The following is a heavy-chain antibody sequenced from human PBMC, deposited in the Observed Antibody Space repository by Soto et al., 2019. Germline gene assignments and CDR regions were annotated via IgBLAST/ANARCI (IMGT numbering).Heavy chain of an antibody. V-gene: IGHV1-46*03. J-gene: IGHJ4*02. CDR1: GYTFTSYY. CDR2: INPSGGST. Sequence: ASVKVSCKASGYTFTSYYTHWVRQAPGQGLEWMGIINPSGGSTSYAQKFQGRVTMTRDTSTSTVYMELSSLRSEDTAVYYCARCEELSSSGWYGELGFDYWGQGTLVTSPQ. CDR3: ARCEELSSSGWYGELGFDY. D-gene: IGHD6-19*01.